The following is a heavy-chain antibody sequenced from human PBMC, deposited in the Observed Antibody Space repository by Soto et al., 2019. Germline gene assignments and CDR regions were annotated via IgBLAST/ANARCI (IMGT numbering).Heavy chain of an antibody. CDR1: GSTFTSYY. J-gene: IGHJ5*02. D-gene: IGHD1-26*01. Sequence: ASAKVSCKASGSTFTSYYMHWVRQAPGQGLEWMGIINPSGGSTSYAQKFQGRVTMTRDTSTSTVYMELSSLRSEDTAGYYCSRDWTSKLSRLTGFDDWGQGTLVTFSS. CDR3: SRDWTSKLSRLTGFDD. V-gene: IGHV1-46*03. CDR2: INPSGGST.